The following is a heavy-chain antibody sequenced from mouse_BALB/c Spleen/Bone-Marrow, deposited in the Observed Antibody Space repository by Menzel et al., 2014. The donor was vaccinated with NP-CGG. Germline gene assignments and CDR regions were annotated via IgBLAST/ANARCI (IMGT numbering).Heavy chain of an antibody. D-gene: IGHD4-1*01. J-gene: IGHJ2*01. CDR2: IYPGSGST. V-gene: IGHV1S22*01. CDR3: TRRGLGRGGFDY. CDR1: GYTFTSYW. Sequence: LQQSGSELVRPGASVKLSCKASGYTFTSYWMHWVKQRPGQGLEWIGNIYPGSGSTNYDEKFKSKATLTVDTSSSTAYMQLSSLTSEDSAVYYCTRRGLGRGGFDYWGQGTTLTVSS.